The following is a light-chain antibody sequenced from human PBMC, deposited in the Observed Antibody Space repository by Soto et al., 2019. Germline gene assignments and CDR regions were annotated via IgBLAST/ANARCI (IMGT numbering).Light chain of an antibody. CDR1: QTVNSNY. J-gene: IGKJ4*01. CDR2: GAS. Sequence: EIVLTQSPGTLSVSPGERATLSCRAGQTVNSNYLAWYQQRAGQAPRLLIYGASTSAGEIPDRFSGSGSGTDFHLTTRSLVPVDFAVYYCQQYERSPLINFGGGTKGEIK. CDR3: QQYERSPLIN. V-gene: IGKV3-20*01.